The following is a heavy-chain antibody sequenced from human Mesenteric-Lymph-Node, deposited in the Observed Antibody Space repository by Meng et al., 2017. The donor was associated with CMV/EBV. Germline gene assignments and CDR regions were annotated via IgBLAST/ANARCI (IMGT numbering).Heavy chain of an antibody. CDR1: GGSISSGNYF. D-gene: IGHD5-24*01. CDR2: IYYSGTT. CDR3: ARGSTRDKFDP. V-gene: IGHV4-39*07. Sequence: PETLSLTCTVSGGSISSGNYFWAWIRQPPGKGLEWIGSIYYSGTTYYNPSLKSPVTISVDTSKNQFSLRLTSLTAADTALYYCARGSTRDKFDPWGQGTLVTVSS. J-gene: IGHJ5*02.